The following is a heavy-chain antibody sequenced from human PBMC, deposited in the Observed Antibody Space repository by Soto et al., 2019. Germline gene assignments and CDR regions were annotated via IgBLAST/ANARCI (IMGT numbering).Heavy chain of an antibody. V-gene: IGHV4-59*08. CDR2: IYYSGST. CDR3: ARHGTAAGIYSY. J-gene: IGHJ4*02. CDR1: GGSISSYY. D-gene: IGHD6-13*01. Sequence: SETLSLTCTVSGGSISSYYWSWIRQPPGKRLEWIGYIYYSGSTSYNPSLKSRVTISVDTSKNQFSLKLSSVTAADTAVYYCARHGTAAGIYSYWGQGTLVTVS.